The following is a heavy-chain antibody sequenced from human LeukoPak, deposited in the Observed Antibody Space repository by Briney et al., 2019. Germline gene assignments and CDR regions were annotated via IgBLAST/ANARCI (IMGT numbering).Heavy chain of an antibody. Sequence: GGSLRLSCAGSGFSFSTYGMTWVRQAPGKGLEWVSSVSSSGETTYYADSVKGRFTISRDNSKSTLYLQMNSLRVEDTALYYCAKEGGLWFGGLLSRYVDFWGQGTLVSVSS. CDR3: AKEGGLWFGGLLSRYVDF. CDR1: GFSFSTYG. V-gene: IGHV3-23*01. J-gene: IGHJ4*02. D-gene: IGHD3-10*01. CDR2: VSSSGETT.